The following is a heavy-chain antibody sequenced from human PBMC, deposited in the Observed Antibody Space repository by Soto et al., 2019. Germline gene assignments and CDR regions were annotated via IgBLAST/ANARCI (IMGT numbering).Heavy chain of an antibody. Sequence: GASVKVSCKASRGTFSSYAISWVRQATGQGLEWMGWMNPNSGNTGYAQKFQGRVTMTRNTSISTAYMELSSLRSEDTAVYYCAREGTIRGDDYWGQGTLLTVSS. CDR1: RGTFSSYA. CDR2: MNPNSGNT. D-gene: IGHD2-2*02. CDR3: AREGTIRGDDY. V-gene: IGHV1-8*02. J-gene: IGHJ4*02.